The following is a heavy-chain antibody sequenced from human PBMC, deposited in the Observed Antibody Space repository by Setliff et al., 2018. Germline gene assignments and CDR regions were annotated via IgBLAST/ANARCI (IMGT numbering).Heavy chain of an antibody. D-gene: IGHD1-1*01. CDR2: VYHSGTA. Sequence: SETLSLTCTVSGGPFSGASIWIWIRQPPGKGLEFIGYVYHSGTAKYDPSLESRAIMSVDASKNEISLKLKSVTAADTAVYSCAKGGTYRYLDFWGQGALVTVSS. V-gene: IGHV4-59*01. J-gene: IGHJ4*02. CDR3: AKGGTYRYLDF. CDR1: GGPFSGAS.